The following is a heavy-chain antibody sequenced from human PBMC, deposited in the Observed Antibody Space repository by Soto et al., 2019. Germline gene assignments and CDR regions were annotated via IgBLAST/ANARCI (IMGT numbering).Heavy chain of an antibody. Sequence: PGGSLRLSCAASGFTFSSYAMHWVRQAPGKGLEWVAVISYDGSNKYYADSVKGRFTISRDNSKNTLYLQMNSLRAEDTAVYYCAKEPREVKLWLRYFDYWGQGTPVTVSS. D-gene: IGHD5-18*01. CDR1: GFTFSSYA. J-gene: IGHJ4*02. CDR3: AKEPREVKLWLRYFDY. CDR2: ISYDGSNK. V-gene: IGHV3-30-3*01.